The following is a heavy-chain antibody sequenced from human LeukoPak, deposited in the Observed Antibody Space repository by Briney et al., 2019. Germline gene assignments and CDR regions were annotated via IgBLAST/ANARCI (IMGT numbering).Heavy chain of an antibody. CDR3: ARVAMVRGVDEYFQH. J-gene: IGHJ1*01. Sequence: ASVKVSCKASGYTFTSYYMHWVRQAPGQGPEWMGRINPSGGSTSYAQKFQGRVTMTRDTSTSTVYMELSSLRSEDTAVYYCARVAMVRGVDEYFQHWGQGTLVTVSS. CDR2: INPSGGST. V-gene: IGHV1-46*01. D-gene: IGHD3-10*01. CDR1: GYTFTSYY.